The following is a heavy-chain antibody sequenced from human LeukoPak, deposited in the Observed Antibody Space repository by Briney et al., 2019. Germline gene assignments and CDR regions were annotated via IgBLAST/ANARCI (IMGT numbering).Heavy chain of an antibody. Sequence: SESLSLTCAVYGLSFSGYYWRWVRQPPGKGLEWLGEINHSGSTNYNPSLKSRVTISVDTSKNQFSLKLSSVTAADTAVYYCARDLTDYGDPFDYWGQGTLVTVSS. CDR3: ARDLTDYGDPFDY. J-gene: IGHJ4*02. CDR1: GLSFSGYY. V-gene: IGHV4-34*01. CDR2: INHSGST. D-gene: IGHD4-17*01.